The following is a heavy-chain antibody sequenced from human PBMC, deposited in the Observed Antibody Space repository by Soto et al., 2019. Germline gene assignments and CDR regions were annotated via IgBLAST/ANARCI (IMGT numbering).Heavy chain of an antibody. CDR2: VYSTGSV. Sequence: QVQLQESGPSLVKPSQTLSLTCNVSGGAIRRGGYHWVWIRQHAEKGLDWIGHVYSTGSVFYNPSLYARVDISVDKSNACLSLQLTSVTAADTAIYYCARNPNDFGEYTFFDVWGHGTLVTVSS. J-gene: IGHJ3*01. CDR3: ARNPNDFGEYTFFDV. D-gene: IGHD4-17*01. CDR1: GGAIRRGGYH. V-gene: IGHV4-31*03.